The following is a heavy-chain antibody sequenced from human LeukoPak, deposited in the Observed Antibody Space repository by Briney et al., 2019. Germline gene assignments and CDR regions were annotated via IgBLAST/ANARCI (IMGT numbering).Heavy chain of an antibody. D-gene: IGHD6-13*01. J-gene: IGHJ4*02. CDR1: GYTFTDYY. CDR3: AREFGLNSWLLDY. V-gene: IGHV1-2*02. CDR2: INHNRGGK. Sequence: ASVKVSCKASGYTFTDYYMHGVGQARGQGGEGMGWINHNRGGKKYAQKFQGRVTMTRHTSISTAYMELSRLRSDDTAVYYCAREFGLNSWLLDYWGQGTLVTVSS.